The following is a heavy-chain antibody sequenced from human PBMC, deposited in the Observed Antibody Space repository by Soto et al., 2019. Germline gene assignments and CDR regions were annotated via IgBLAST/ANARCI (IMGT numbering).Heavy chain of an antibody. CDR1: GGSLSSSSW. J-gene: IGHJ4*02. D-gene: IGHD2-8*01. CDR2: IFYSGST. CDR3: VHHGGVPYYHDF. V-gene: IGHV4-4*02. Sequence: SEALSLTCAVSGGSLSSSSWWSWVRQPPGKTLEWLGEIFYSGSTKYNPSLNSRVTISADQSKNDFSLRLSSVTAADTAVYYCVHHGGVPYYHDFWGQGMLVTVSS.